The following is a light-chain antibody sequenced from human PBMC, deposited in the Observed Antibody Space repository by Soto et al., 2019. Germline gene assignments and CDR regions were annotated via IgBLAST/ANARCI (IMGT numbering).Light chain of an antibody. V-gene: IGKV1-5*01. CDR1: QSISSW. Sequence: DIQMTQSPSTLSASVGDRVTITCRASQSISSWLAWYQQKPGKDPKILIYDASSLESGVPSRFIGSGSGTEFTLTISSLQPDDFATYFCQQYNSYSTWTFGQGTKVEIK. J-gene: IGKJ1*01. CDR2: DAS. CDR3: QQYNSYSTWT.